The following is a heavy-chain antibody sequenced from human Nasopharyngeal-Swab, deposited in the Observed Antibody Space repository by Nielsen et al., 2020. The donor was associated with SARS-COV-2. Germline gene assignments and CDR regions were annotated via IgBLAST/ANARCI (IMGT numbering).Heavy chain of an antibody. D-gene: IGHD4-17*01. J-gene: IGHJ4*02. Sequence: GGSLRLSCAASGFTFSSYAMHWVRQAPGKGLEWVGRIKSKTGGGTTDYAAPVKGRFTISRDDSKNTVFLQMNSLKTEDTAVYYCTTDLHDYGDYDYWGQGTLVTVSS. CDR1: GFTFSSYA. CDR2: IKSKTGGGTT. V-gene: IGHV3-15*01. CDR3: TTDLHDYGDYDY.